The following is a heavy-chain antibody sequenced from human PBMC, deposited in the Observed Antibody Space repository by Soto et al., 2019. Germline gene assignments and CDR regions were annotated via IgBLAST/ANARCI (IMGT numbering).Heavy chain of an antibody. D-gene: IGHD6-19*01. Sequence: GGSLRLSCRASGFAFSQYGMSWVRQAPGKGLEWVSSIRSFDYRTNYADSVKGRFTISRDNSKSTLSLQMNSLRAEDTAVYYCAKDVESGWYEAFDYWGPGTLVTVSS. CDR1: GFAFSQYG. CDR2: IRSFDYRT. J-gene: IGHJ4*02. CDR3: AKDVESGWYEAFDY. V-gene: IGHV3-23*01.